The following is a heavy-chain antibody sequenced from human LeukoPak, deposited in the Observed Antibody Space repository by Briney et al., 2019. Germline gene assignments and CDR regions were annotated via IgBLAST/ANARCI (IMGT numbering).Heavy chain of an antibody. CDR1: GFTFSRYW. D-gene: IGHD6-13*01. J-gene: IGHJ4*02. CDR2: IKEDGSEK. CDR3: ARDEWYSSDY. V-gene: IGHV3-7*04. Sequence: GGSLRLSCVTSGFTFSRYWMSWVRQAPGKGLEWVANIKEDGSEKYYVDSVKGRFTISRDNAKNSLFLQMNSLRAEDTGVYYCARDEWYSSDYWGQGTLVTVSS.